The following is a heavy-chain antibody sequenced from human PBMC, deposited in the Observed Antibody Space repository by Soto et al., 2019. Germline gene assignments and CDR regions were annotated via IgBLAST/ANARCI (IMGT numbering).Heavy chain of an antibody. D-gene: IGHD3-22*01. V-gene: IGHV1-69*13. CDR2: IIPIFGTA. CDR3: ARWDSSGYILDY. Sequence: ASVKVSCKASGGTFSSYAISWVRQAPGQGLDWMGGIIPIFGTANYAQKFQGRVTITADESTSTAYMELSSLRSEDTAVYYCARWDSSGYILDYWGQGTLVTVSS. J-gene: IGHJ4*02. CDR1: GGTFSSYA.